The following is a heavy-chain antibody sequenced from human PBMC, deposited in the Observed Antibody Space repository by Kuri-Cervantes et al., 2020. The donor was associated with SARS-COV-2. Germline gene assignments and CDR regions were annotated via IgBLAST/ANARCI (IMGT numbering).Heavy chain of an antibody. D-gene: IGHD5-12*01. CDR1: GYTFTTYF. CDR2: INPSGGNT. CDR3: ARVPRGAVLDYFDY. Sequence: ASVKVSCKAFGYTFTTYFLYWVRQAPGQGLEWMGIINPSGGNTTYAQKFQGRVTISRDTSATTAYMELSSLRSEDTAVYYCARVPRGAVLDYFDYWGQGTLVTVSS. V-gene: IGHV1-46*01. J-gene: IGHJ4*02.